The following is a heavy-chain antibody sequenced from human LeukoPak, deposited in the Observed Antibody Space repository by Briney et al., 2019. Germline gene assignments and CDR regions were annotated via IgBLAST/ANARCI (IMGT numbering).Heavy chain of an antibody. D-gene: IGHD5-18*01. CDR3: ARDRFNVMVTTEDAFGI. Sequence: ASVKVSCKASGYTFTSYDINWVRQATGQGLEWMGWMNPNSGNTGYAQKFQGRVTMTRNTSISTAYMELSSLRSEDTAVYYCARDRFNVMVTTEDAFGIWGQGTMVTVSS. V-gene: IGHV1-8*01. CDR2: MNPNSGNT. J-gene: IGHJ3*02. CDR1: GYTFTSYD.